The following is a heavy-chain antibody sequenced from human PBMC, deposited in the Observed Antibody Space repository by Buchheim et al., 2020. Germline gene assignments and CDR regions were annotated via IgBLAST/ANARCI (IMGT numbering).Heavy chain of an antibody. J-gene: IGHJ6*02. Sequence: QVQLQQWGAGLLKPSETLSLTCAVYGGSFSGYYWSWIRQPPGKGLEWIGEINHSGSTNYNPSLKSRVTISVDTSKNKFSLKMSDVTAADTAVYYCARVLLWFGESLYGMDVWGQGTT. CDR1: GGSFSGYY. V-gene: IGHV4-34*01. CDR3: ARVLLWFGESLYGMDV. D-gene: IGHD3-10*01. CDR2: INHSGST.